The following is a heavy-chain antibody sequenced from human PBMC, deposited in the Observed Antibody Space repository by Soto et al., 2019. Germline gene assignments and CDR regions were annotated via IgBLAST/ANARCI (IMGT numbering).Heavy chain of an antibody. J-gene: IGHJ6*03. CDR2: ISGIGGVT. CDR3: AKVHYGDYGYYMDV. D-gene: IGHD4-17*01. Sequence: GSLRLSCAASGFTFSSYAMSWVRQAPGKGLEWVSGISGIGGVTYYADSVKGRFTISRDNSNNTLYLQMNRLRAEDSAVYYCAKVHYGDYGYYMDVWGRGTTVTVSS. V-gene: IGHV3-23*01. CDR1: GFTFSSYA.